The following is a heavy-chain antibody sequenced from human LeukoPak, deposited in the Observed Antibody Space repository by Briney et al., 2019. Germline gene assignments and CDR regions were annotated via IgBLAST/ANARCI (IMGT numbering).Heavy chain of an antibody. CDR1: GFTISTYE. CDR2: LSRSGGNI. Sequence: PGGSLRLSCAASGFTISTYEMAWVGQAPGGGVEWVAYLSRSGGNIYYADSVKGRFTISRDNAKNSLYLQMNSLRAEDTGVYYCARDGDSGYPAPFDIWGQGTMVTVSS. D-gene: IGHD5-12*01. CDR3: ARDGDSGYPAPFDI. J-gene: IGHJ3*02. V-gene: IGHV3-48*03.